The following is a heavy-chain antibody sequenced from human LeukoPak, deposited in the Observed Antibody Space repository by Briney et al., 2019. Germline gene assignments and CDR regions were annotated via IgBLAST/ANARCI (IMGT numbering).Heavy chain of an antibody. V-gene: IGHV3-23*01. CDR3: AKDQEAITMVRGELDY. Sequence: PGGSLRLSCAASGFTFSSYAMSWVRQAPGKGLEWVSAISGSGGSTYYADSVKGRFTISRDNSKNTLYLQMNSLRAEDTAVYYCAKDQEAITMVRGELDYWGQGTPVTVSS. D-gene: IGHD3-10*01. CDR2: ISGSGGST. J-gene: IGHJ4*02. CDR1: GFTFSSYA.